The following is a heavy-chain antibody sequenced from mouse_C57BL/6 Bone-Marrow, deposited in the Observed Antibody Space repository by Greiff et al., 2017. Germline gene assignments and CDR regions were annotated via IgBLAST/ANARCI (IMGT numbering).Heavy chain of an antibody. CDR3: GRNGSSYLCAY. Sequence: QVQLQQSGPELVKPGASVKLSCKASGYAFSSYWMHWVKQRPGQGLEWIGWIYPGDGDTHYNGKFKGKATLTADKSSNTAYLQLSSLTSEDSAVYFGGRNGSSYLCAYWGQGTLVTVSA. CDR2: IYPGDGDT. D-gene: IGHD2-12*01. V-gene: IGHV1-82*01. CDR1: GYAFSSYW. J-gene: IGHJ3*01.